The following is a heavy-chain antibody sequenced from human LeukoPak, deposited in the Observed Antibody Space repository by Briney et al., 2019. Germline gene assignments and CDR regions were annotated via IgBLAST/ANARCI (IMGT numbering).Heavy chain of an antibody. J-gene: IGHJ3*02. V-gene: IGHV1-69*05. CDR2: IIPIFGTA. CDR1: GGTFSSYA. CDR3: ARGNDYYDSSGYYFRGAFDI. Sequence: GASVKVSCKASGGTFSSYAISWVRQAPGQGLEGMGGIIPIFGTANYAQKFQGRVTMTRDMSTSTVYMELSSLRSEDTAVYYCARGNDYYDSSGYYFRGAFDIWGQGTMVTVSS. D-gene: IGHD3-22*01.